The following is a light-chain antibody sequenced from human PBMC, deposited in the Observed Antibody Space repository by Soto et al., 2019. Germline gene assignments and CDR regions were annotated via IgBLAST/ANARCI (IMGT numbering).Light chain of an antibody. Sequence: QSVLAQPPPVSGAPGQRVTISCPGSSSNIGAGYDVHWYQQLPGTAPKLLIYANGNRPSGVPDRFSGSKSGTSASLAITGLQAEDEADYYCQSYDRSLSGYVLGTGTKVTVL. J-gene: IGLJ1*01. V-gene: IGLV1-40*01. CDR3: QSYDRSLSGYV. CDR2: ANG. CDR1: SSNIGAGYD.